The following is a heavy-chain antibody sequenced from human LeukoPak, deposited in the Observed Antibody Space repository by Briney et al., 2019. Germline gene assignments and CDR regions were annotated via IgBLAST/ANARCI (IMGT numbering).Heavy chain of an antibody. CDR2: VFSTGNT. J-gene: IGHJ3*02. D-gene: IGHD4-23*01. CDR3: ARAGTRAGGAFDI. CDR1: GGSITGYY. Sequence: SETLSLTCTVSGGSITGYYWSWIRQSSGKGLECIAYVFSTGNTNYNPSLYSRLTISVDTSKNQFSLNLSSVTAADTAVYFCARAGTRAGGAFDIWGQGTMVTVSS. V-gene: IGHV4-59*08.